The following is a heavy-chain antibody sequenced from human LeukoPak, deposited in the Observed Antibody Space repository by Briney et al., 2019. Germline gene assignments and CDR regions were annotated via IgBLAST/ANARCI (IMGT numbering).Heavy chain of an antibody. J-gene: IGHJ4*02. V-gene: IGHV3-7*01. CDR1: GFSLSGDW. D-gene: IGHD2-21*01. Sequence: GGSLRLPCVGSGFSLSGDWMTWVRQAPGTGLEWVANIREDGGETYYVDSVKGRFTISRDNAKNSLYLQMNNLRAEDTAVYFCARPVNRLFLFWGPGTLVTVSS. CDR3: ARPVNRLFLF. CDR2: IREDGGET.